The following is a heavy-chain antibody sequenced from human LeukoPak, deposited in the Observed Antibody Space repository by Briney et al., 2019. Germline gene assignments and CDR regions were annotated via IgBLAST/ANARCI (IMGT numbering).Heavy chain of an antibody. CDR3: AGPHPTVTTSPFDAFDI. CDR2: IIPILGIA. CDR1: GGTFSSYA. D-gene: IGHD4-17*01. V-gene: IGHV1-69*04. Sequence: SVKVSCKASGGTFSSYAISWVRQAPGQGLEWMGRIIPILGIANYAQKFQGRVTITADESTSTAYMELSSLRSEDTAVYYCAGPHPTVTTSPFDAFDIWGQGTMVTVSS. J-gene: IGHJ3*02.